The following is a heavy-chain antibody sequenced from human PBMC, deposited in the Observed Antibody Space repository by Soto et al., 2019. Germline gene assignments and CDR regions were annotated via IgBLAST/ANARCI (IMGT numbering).Heavy chain of an antibody. V-gene: IGHV4-39*01. D-gene: IGHD3-16*01. CDR3: ANLDMITLGGEMEPNDKFDI. CDR2: FYYSGST. J-gene: IGHJ3*02. Sequence: SETLSLTCTVSGGSISSSSYYWGWIRQPPGKGLEWIGSFYYSGSTYYNPSLKSRVTISVDTSKNQFSLKLSSVTAAGQAGYYCANLDMITLGGEMEPNDKFDIGGKGKMVT. CDR1: GGSISSSSYY.